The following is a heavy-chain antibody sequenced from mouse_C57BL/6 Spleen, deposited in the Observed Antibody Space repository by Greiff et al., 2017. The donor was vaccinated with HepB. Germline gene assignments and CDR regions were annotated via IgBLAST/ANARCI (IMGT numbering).Heavy chain of an antibody. CDR1: GYTFTSYW. J-gene: IGHJ2*01. CDR3: ARRAVTTVVPFDY. CDR2: IDPSDSYT. Sequence: QVQLKQPGAELVKPGASVKLSCKASGYTFTSYWMQWVKQRPGQGLEWIGEIDPSDSYTNYNQKFKGKATLTVDTSSSTAYMQLSSLTSEDSAVYYCARRAVTTVVPFDYWGQGTTLTVSS. D-gene: IGHD1-1*01. V-gene: IGHV1-50*01.